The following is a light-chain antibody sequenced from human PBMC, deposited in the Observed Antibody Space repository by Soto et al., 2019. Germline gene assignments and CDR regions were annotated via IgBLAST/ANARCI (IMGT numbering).Light chain of an antibody. CDR2: SAS. CDR1: QSVTSN. J-gene: IGKJ1*01. V-gene: IGKV3-15*01. CDR3: QQSYNWPRT. Sequence: EIVMTQSPATLSVSPGERATLSCRASQSVTSNLAWYQQKPGQPPRLLIYSASTRATGIPARFSASGSGTEFTLTISSLQSEDFAVYYCQQSYNWPRTFGQGTKVEIK.